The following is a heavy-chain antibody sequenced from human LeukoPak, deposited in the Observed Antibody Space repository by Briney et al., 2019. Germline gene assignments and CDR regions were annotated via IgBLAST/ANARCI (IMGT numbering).Heavy chain of an antibody. V-gene: IGHV3-23*01. D-gene: IGHD3-22*01. J-gene: IGHJ4*02. CDR1: GFTFSTYA. CDR3: AKRGYDSGGYYGYFDY. CDR2: ISGSGVST. Sequence: GGSLRLSCAAPGFTFSTYAMSWVRQAPGKGLEWVSVISGSGVSTYYADSVEGRFTISRDKSSNTLYLQMNSLRAEDTAVYYCAKRGYDSGGYYGYFDYWGQGTLVTVSS.